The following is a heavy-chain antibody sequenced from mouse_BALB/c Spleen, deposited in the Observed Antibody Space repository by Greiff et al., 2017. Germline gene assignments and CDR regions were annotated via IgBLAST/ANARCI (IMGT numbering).Heavy chain of an antibody. CDR3: ARGTGAWFAY. V-gene: IGHV7-3*02. D-gene: IGHD4-1*01. CDR1: GFTFTDYY. CDR2: IRNKANGYTT. J-gene: IGHJ3*01. Sequence: EVMLVESGGGLVQPGGSLRLSCATSGFTFTDYYMSWVRQPPGKALEWLGFIRNKANGYTTEYSAPVKGRFTISRDNSQSILYLQMNTLRAEDSATYYCARGTGAWFAYWGQGTLVTVSA.